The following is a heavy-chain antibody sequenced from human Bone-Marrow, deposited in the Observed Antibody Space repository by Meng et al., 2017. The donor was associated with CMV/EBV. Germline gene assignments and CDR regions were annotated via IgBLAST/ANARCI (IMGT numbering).Heavy chain of an antibody. Sequence: PVSGGSISSGGYYWSWIRQHPGKGLEWIGYIYYSGSTYYNPSLKSRVTISVDTSKNQFSLKLSSVTAADTAVYYCARDSSRWELPLDWGQGTLVTVSS. V-gene: IGHV4-31*03. CDR2: IYYSGST. CDR3: ARDSSRWELPLD. J-gene: IGHJ4*02. D-gene: IGHD1-26*01. CDR1: GGSISSGGYY.